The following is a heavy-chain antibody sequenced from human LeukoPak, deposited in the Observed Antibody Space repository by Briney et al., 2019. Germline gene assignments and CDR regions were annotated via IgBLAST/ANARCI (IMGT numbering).Heavy chain of an antibody. D-gene: IGHD2-2*02. J-gene: IGHJ4*02. CDR2: ISSSSSTI. Sequence: GGSLRLSCAASGFTFSSYSMNWVRQAPGKGLEWVSYISSSSSTIYYADSVKGRFTFSRDNAKKSLSLQMNSLRPEDTAIYYCARLGFCSSISCYIDFWGQGTLVTVSS. CDR1: GFTFSSYS. V-gene: IGHV3-48*04. CDR3: ARLGFCSSISCYIDF.